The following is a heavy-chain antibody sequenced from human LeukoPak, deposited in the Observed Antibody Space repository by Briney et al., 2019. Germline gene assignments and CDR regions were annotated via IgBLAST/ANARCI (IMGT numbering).Heavy chain of an antibody. D-gene: IGHD3-22*01. CDR1: GGSFSGYY. V-gene: IGHV4-34*01. J-gene: IGHJ4*02. CDR2: INHSGST. CDR3: ARGIRGYSYYFDY. Sequence: PSETLSLTCAVSGGSFSGYYWSWIRQPPRKGLEWIGEINHSGSTNYNPSLKSRVTISVVTSKNQFSLKMSSVTAADTAVYYCARGIRGYSYYFDYWGQGTLVTVSS.